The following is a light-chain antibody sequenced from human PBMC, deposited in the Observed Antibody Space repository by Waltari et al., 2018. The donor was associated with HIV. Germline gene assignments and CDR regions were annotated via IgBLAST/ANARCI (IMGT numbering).Light chain of an antibody. J-gene: IGLJ2*01. CDR3: ATWDDTMSVV. CDR2: SND. V-gene: IGLV1-44*01. CDR1: PSNLGSHS. Sequence: QSPLTQTPSLSAAPGPRVNISCSGGPSNLGSHSVTWYRQPPGTAPKLPIYSNDQRPSSVPVRFSGSKSATSAFLVISGLQSDDEADYYCATWDDTMSVVFGGGTRLTVL.